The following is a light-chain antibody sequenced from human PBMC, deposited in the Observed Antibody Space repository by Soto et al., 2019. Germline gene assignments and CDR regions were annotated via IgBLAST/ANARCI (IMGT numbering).Light chain of an antibody. CDR3: LLSYSDTRPV. CDR1: TGAVTSGHY. V-gene: IGLV7-46*01. J-gene: IGLJ2*01. Sequence: QAVVTQEPSLTVSPGGTVTLTCGSSTGAVTSGHYPYWFHQKPGQAPRTLIYDTSNKHSWTPARFSGSLLGGKAALTLSGAQPEDEADYYCLLSYSDTRPVFGGGTKLTVL. CDR2: DTS.